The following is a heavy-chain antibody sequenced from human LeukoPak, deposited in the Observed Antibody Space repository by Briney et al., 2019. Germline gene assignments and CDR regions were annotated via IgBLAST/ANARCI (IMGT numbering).Heavy chain of an antibody. V-gene: IGHV4-61*08. D-gene: IGHD2-21*02. Sequence: PSQTLSLTCTVSGGSISSGGYYWSWIRQPPGKGLEWIGYIYYSGTTNYNPSLRSRVTISVDTSKNQYSLKLSSVTAADTAVYYCARREVTFFDYWGQGTLVTVSS. CDR1: GGSISSGGYY. CDR3: ARREVTFFDY. CDR2: IYYSGTT. J-gene: IGHJ4*02.